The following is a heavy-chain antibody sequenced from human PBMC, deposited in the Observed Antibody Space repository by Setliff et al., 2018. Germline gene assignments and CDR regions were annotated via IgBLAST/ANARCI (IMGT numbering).Heavy chain of an antibody. V-gene: IGHV4-39*07. CDR1: NGSVSTTSHY. J-gene: IGHJ4*02. CDR3: ARGYTGSLGY. D-gene: IGHD3-10*01. CDR2: IYSSGNT. Sequence: SETLSRTCTVSNGSVSTTSHYWGWIRQPPGKGLEWIGSIYSSGNTYYNPSLKRRVTISVDTTKNQFSLQLNSVTAADTAVYYCARGYTGSLGYWGQGTLVTVSS.